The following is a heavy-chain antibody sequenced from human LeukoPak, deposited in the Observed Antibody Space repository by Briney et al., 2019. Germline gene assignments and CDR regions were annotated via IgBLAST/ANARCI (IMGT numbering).Heavy chain of an antibody. Sequence: GESLKISCKGSGYTFSTYWIGWVRQMPGKGLGWMGMIYPGDSDSRYSPSFQGQVTISADKSTSTAYLQWNSLKASDSAIYYCARHRYDSAYYADYWGQGTLVTVSS. CDR2: IYPGDSDS. CDR1: GYTFSTYW. J-gene: IGHJ4*02. V-gene: IGHV5-51*01. CDR3: ARHRYDSAYYADY. D-gene: IGHD3-22*01.